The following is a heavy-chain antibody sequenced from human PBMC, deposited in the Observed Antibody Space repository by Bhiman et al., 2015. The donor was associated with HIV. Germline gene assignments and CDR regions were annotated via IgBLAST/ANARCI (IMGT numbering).Heavy chain of an antibody. V-gene: IGHV3-48*03. CDR1: GFTFSSYE. J-gene: IGHJ4*02. CDR2: ISSSGSTI. CDR3: AGGFNYGYWDY. Sequence: EVQLVESGGALVQPGGSLRLSCAASGFTFSSYEMNWVRQAPGKGLEWISYISSSGSTIYYADSVKGRFTISRDNAKNSLYLQMNSLRAEDTAVYYCAGGFNYGYWDYWGQGTLVTVSS. D-gene: IGHD5-18*01.